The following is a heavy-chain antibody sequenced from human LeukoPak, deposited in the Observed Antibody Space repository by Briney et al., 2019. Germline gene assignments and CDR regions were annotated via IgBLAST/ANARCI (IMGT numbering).Heavy chain of an antibody. CDR2: FYHTGST. V-gene: IGHV4-59*11. Sequence: SETLSLTCTVSGGTIRTLYWSWIRQTPGKGLEWIGYFYHTGSTNYNPSLKSRVTISVDTSKNQFSLKLSSVTAADTAVYYCARPGYGLHHYFDYWGQGTLVTVSS. D-gene: IGHD4-17*01. CDR3: ARPGYGLHHYFDY. CDR1: GGTIRTLY. J-gene: IGHJ4*02.